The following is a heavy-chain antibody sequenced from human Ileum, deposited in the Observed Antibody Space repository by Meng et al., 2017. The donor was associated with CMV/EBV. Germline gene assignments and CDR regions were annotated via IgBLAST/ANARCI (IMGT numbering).Heavy chain of an antibody. Sequence: QVRLQEPGPGLVKPSETCSLTCMVSGGSISGSYWSWIRPPATKGLEWIGRVYSSGSTDYNPSLQSRVTMSVDTSKNQFSLKLSSVTAADTAVYYCARGSSSWAFDYWGQGTLVTVSS. D-gene: IGHD2-2*01. CDR1: GGSISGSY. CDR3: ARGSSSWAFDY. V-gene: IGHV4-4*07. CDR2: VYSSGST. J-gene: IGHJ4*02.